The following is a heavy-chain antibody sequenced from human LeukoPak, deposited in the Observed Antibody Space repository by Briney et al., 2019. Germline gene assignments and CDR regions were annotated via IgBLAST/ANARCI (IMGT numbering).Heavy chain of an antibody. Sequence: GASVKVSCKASGGTFSSYAISWVRQAPGQGLEWMGGIIPIFGTANYAQKFQGRVTITADESTSTAHMELSSLRSEDTAVYYCARDSIDYSWGFDPWGQGTLVTVSS. J-gene: IGHJ5*02. D-gene: IGHD4-11*01. CDR3: ARDSIDYSWGFDP. CDR1: GGTFSSYA. CDR2: IIPIFGTA. V-gene: IGHV1-69*13.